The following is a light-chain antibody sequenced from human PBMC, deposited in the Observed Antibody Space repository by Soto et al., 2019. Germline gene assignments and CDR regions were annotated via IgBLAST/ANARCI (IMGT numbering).Light chain of an antibody. V-gene: IGKV1-5*01. J-gene: IGKJ1*01. CDR3: QHMRT. CDR1: QNINNW. Sequence: DIQMTQSPSTLCASIGDRVTITCRASQNINNWIAWYQQKPGKAPKFLIYDASTLESGVPSRFSGSGFGTEFSLTISSLQPDDFGSYYCQHMRTFXQGTKVDIK. CDR2: DAS.